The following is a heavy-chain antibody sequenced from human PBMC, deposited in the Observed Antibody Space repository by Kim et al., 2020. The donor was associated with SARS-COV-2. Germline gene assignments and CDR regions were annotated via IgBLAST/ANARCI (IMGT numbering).Heavy chain of an antibody. Sequence: SETLSLTCTVSGGSISSGGYYWSWIRQHPGKGLEWIGYIYYSGSIYYNPSLKSRVTISVDTSKNQFSLKLSSVTAADTAVYYCARDRENGDQRFWGAFDIWGHGTMVSVSS. J-gene: IGHJ3*02. CDR3: ARDRENGDQRFWGAFDI. CDR2: IYYSGSI. CDR1: GGSISSGGYY. V-gene: IGHV4-31*03. D-gene: IGHD4-17*01.